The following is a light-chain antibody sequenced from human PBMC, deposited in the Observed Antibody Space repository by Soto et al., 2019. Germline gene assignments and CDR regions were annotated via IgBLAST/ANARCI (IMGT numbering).Light chain of an antibody. V-gene: IGKV1-9*01. J-gene: IGKJ1*01. CDR2: EAS. Sequence: DIQLTQSPSFLSPSIGDSVTITCRASQVISTSLAWYQVKPGKAPKLLIYEASSLESGVPSRFSGSGYGTEFTLTINGLLPEDFVTYYCQHYKDLPSFAQGTKVDIK. CDR3: QHYKDLPS. CDR1: QVISTS.